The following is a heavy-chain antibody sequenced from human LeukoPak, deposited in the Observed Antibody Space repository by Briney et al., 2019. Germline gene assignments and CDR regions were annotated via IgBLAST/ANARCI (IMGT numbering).Heavy chain of an antibody. V-gene: IGHV4-34*01. J-gene: IGHJ5*02. CDR1: GGSFSGYY. Sequence: SETLSLTCAVYGGSFSGYYWSWIRQPPGKGLEWIGKINHSGSTSYNPSLKSRVTISVDTSKNQFSLKLSSVTAADTAVYYCARDRVVVAANWFDPWGQGTLVTVSS. CDR2: INHSGST. CDR3: ARDRVVVAANWFDP. D-gene: IGHD2-15*01.